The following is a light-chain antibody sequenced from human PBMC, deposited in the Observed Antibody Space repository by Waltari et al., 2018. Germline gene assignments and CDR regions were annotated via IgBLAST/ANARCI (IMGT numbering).Light chain of an antibody. CDR3: NTRDISGDHLV. Sequence: SSEMTQDPAVSVALGQTVTITCQGGGLRTFYANWYQQKPGQAPLLVIYDGDNRPSGIPDRFSGSRSGHAASLTISGAQAEDEADYYCNTRDISGDHLVFGSGTKVTVL. CDR2: DGD. J-gene: IGLJ1*01. V-gene: IGLV3-19*01. CDR1: GLRTFY.